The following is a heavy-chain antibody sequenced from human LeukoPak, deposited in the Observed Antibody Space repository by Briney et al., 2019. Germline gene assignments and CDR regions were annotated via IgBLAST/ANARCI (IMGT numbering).Heavy chain of an antibody. CDR2: ISSSGSDI. CDR1: GFTFSSYE. CDR3: ARGGTGHYYASGTYYQSYYFDY. Sequence: GGSLRLSCAASGFTFSSYEMNWVRQAPGKGLEWVSYISSSGSDIYYADSVKGRFTISRDNAKNSLYLQMNSLRPEDTAVYYCARGGTGHYYASGTYYQSYYFDYWGQGSLVTVSS. V-gene: IGHV3-48*03. D-gene: IGHD3-10*01. J-gene: IGHJ4*02.